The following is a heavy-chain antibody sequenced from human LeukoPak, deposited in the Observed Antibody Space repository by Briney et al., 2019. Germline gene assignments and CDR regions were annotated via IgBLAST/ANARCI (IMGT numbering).Heavy chain of an antibody. CDR3: ARGEQLGELEFDY. D-gene: IGHD1-7*01. CDR1: GGTFSSYA. J-gene: IGHJ4*02. CDR2: IIPIFGTA. Sequence: SVKVSCKASGGTFSSYAISWVGQAPGQGLEWMGGIIPIFGTANYAQKFQSRVTITTDESTSTAYMELSSLRSEDTAVYYCARGEQLGELEFDYWGQGTLVTVSS. V-gene: IGHV1-69*05.